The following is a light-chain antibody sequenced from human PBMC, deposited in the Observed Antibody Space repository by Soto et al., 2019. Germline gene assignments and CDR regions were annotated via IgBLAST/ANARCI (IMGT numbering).Light chain of an antibody. J-gene: IGLJ2*01. CDR3: CSYAGSSTLV. V-gene: IGLV2-23*01. CDR2: EGS. Sequence: QSALTQPASVSGSPGQSITISCTGTSSDVGSYNLVSWYQQHPGKAPKLMIYEGSKRPSGVSNRFSGSKSGNTASLTFSGLQAEDEADYYCCSYAGSSTLVFGGGTQLTVL. CDR1: SSDVGSYNL.